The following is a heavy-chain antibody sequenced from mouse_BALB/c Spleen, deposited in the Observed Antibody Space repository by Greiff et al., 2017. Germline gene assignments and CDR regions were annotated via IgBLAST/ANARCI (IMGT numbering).Heavy chain of an antibody. V-gene: IGHV5-4*02. CDR3: ARDGLRRGGFAY. CDR2: ISDGGSYT. CDR1: GFTFSDYY. D-gene: IGHD2-4*01. Sequence: DVKLVESGGGLVKPGGSLKLSCAASGFTFSDYYMYWVRQTPEKRLEWVATISDGGSYTYYPDSVKGRFTISRDNAKNNLYLQMSSLKSEDTAMYYCARDGLRRGGFAYWGQGTLVTVSA. J-gene: IGHJ3*01.